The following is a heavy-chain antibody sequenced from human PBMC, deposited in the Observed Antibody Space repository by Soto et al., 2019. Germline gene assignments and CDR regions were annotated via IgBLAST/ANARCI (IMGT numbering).Heavy chain of an antibody. CDR1: GFSLTTSGVG. D-gene: IGHD6-6*01. V-gene: IGHV2-5*01. CDR3: ARGLATLPVFAFGI. J-gene: IGHJ3*02. Sequence: SGPTLVNPTQTLTLTCSFSGFSLTTSGVGVGWVRQSPGKALEWLALIYWSGDEHYRPSLKSRLSIFKDTSKNHVVLIMTDMDPVDTATYYCARGLATLPVFAFGIWGQGTMVTVSS. CDR2: IYWSGDE.